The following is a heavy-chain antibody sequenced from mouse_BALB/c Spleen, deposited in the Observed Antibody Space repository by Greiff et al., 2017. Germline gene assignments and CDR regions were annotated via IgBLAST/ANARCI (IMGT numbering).Heavy chain of an antibody. D-gene: IGHD4-1*01. CDR3: TIANWDGYFDV. V-gene: IGHV1-5*01. CDR2: IYPGNSDT. Sequence: EVKVVESGTVLARPGASVKMSCKASGYSFTSYWMHWVKQRPGQGLEWIGAIYPGNSDTSYNQKFKGKAKLTAVTSASTAYMELSSLTNEDSAVYYCTIANWDGYFDVWGAGTTVTVSS. CDR1: GYSFTSYW. J-gene: IGHJ1*01.